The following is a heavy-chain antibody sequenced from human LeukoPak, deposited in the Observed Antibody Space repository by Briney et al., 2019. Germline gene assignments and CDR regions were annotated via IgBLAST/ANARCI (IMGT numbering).Heavy chain of an antibody. V-gene: IGHV3-30*02. Sequence: GGSLRLSCAASGFSFSLFGMDWVRQAPGKGLEWVAFIRYDGSSKHYADSVKGRFTISRDNSKNTLYLQMNSLRTEDTALYYCAKDRSEFWSGYYDAFDMWGQGTMVTASS. CDR2: IRYDGSSK. CDR3: AKDRSEFWSGYYDAFDM. D-gene: IGHD3-3*01. CDR1: GFSFSLFG. J-gene: IGHJ3*02.